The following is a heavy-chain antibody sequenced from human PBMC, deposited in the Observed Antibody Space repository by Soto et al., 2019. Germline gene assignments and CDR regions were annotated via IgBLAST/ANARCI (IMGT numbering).Heavy chain of an antibody. J-gene: IGHJ4*02. CDR1: GYTFTAFY. D-gene: IGHD3-10*01. CDR3: SSDRTHGSGSHYYFDY. Sequence: ASVKVSCKASGYTFTAFYMHWARQAPGQGLEWMGWINPASGDTKYAQKFQGRVTMTRDTSTSTAYMELSRLTSDDTAVYYCSSDRTHGSGSHYYFDYWGQGTLVTVSS. CDR2: INPASGDT. V-gene: IGHV1-2*02.